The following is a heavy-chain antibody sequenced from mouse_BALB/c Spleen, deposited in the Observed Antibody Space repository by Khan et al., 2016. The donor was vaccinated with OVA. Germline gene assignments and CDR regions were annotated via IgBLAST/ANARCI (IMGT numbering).Heavy chain of an antibody. V-gene: IGHV5-9*03. CDR1: GFTFSSFS. Sequence: EVELVASGGGLVKPGGSLKLSCAASGFTFSSFSMSWVRQTPEKRLEWVATISSGGDNTYYPDSVKGRFTISRDNAKNNLYLQMSSLRSEDTALXYCARSNYGAFAYWGQGTLVTVSA. D-gene: IGHD1-1*02. J-gene: IGHJ3*01. CDR3: ARSNYGAFAY. CDR2: ISSGGDNT.